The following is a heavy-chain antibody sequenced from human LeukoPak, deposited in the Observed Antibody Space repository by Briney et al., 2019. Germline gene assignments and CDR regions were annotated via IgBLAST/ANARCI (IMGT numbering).Heavy chain of an antibody. J-gene: IGHJ4*02. Sequence: SETLSLTCTVSGGSISSSSYYWHWIRQPPGKGLEWIGTIYYSGSTHYNPPLKSRITISVDMSKNQFSLKLSSMTAADTAVYYCANPAGRALYYFDYWGQGTLVTVSS. CDR3: ANPAGRALYYFDY. CDR1: GGSISSSSYY. CDR2: IYYSGST. D-gene: IGHD2/OR15-2a*01. V-gene: IGHV4-39*01.